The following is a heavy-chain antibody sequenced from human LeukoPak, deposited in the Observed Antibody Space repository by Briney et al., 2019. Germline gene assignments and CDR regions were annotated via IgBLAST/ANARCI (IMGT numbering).Heavy chain of an antibody. CDR1: GFTFSNAW. CDR2: IKSKTDGGTT. Sequence: GGSLRLSCAASGFTFSNAWMSWVRQAPGKGLEWVGRIKSKTDGGTTDYAAPVKGRFTISRDDSKNTLYLQMNSLKTEDTAVYYCTTDSNYYGSGSFHNWGQGTLVTVSS. CDR3: TTDSNYYGSGSFHN. V-gene: IGHV3-15*01. D-gene: IGHD3-10*01. J-gene: IGHJ4*02.